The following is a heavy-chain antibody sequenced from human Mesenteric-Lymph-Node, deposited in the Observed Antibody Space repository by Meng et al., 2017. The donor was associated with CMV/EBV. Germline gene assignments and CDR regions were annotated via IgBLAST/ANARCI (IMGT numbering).Heavy chain of an antibody. CDR3: ARGIPTYYDFWSGYYESAATYFFDY. CDR2: ISSSSSYI. J-gene: IGHJ4*02. Sequence: GGSLRLSCAASGFTFSSYSMNWVRQAPGKGLEWVSSISSSSSYIYYADSVKGRFTISRDNAKNSLFLQMNSLRAEDTAVYYCARGIPTYYDFWSGYYESAATYFFDYWGQGTLVTVSS. D-gene: IGHD3-3*01. V-gene: IGHV3-21*01. CDR1: GFTFSSYS.